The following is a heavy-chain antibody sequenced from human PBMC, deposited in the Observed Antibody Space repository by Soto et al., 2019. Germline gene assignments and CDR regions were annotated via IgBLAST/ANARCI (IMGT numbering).Heavy chain of an antibody. Sequence: QVQLVESGGGVVQPGRSLRLSCAASGFTFSSYGMHWVRQAPGKGLEWVAVISYDGSNKYYADSVKGRFTISRDNSKNKLYLQMNSLRAEDTAVYYCAKDRGCSSTSCPVDFWGQGTLVTVSS. CDR2: ISYDGSNK. J-gene: IGHJ4*02. CDR1: GFTFSSYG. CDR3: AKDRGCSSTSCPVDF. D-gene: IGHD2-2*01. V-gene: IGHV3-30*18.